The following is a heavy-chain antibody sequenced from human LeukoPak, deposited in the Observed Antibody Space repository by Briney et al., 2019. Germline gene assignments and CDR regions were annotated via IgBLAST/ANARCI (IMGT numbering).Heavy chain of an antibody. Sequence: APVKVSCKASGYNFGIFGISWVRQAPGQGLEWMGWISANNGNTKYAQKFQGRVTMTTDTSTSRAYMELRSLRSDDTAVYYCARVGVVVPSAWFDPWGQGTLVTVSS. J-gene: IGHJ5*02. V-gene: IGHV1-18*01. D-gene: IGHD2-2*01. CDR2: ISANNGNT. CDR3: ARVGVVVPSAWFDP. CDR1: GYNFGIFG.